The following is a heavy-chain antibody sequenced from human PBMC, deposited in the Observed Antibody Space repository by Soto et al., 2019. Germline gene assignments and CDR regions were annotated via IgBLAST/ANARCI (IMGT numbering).Heavy chain of an antibody. V-gene: IGHV1-18*01. D-gene: IGHD4-17*01. CDR1: GYTFPTYG. CDR2: ISAYNGNT. J-gene: IGHJ5*02. Sequence: XSVKVSFIPSGYTFPTYGIIWVRQAPGQGLEWMGWISAYNGNTNYAQKLQGRVTMTTDTSTSTAYMELRSLRSDDTAVYYCARDRTSQEFDPWGQGTLVTVSS. CDR3: ARDRTSQEFDP.